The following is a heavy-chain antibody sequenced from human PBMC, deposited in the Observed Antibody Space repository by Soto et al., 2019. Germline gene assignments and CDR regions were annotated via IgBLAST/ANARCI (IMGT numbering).Heavy chain of an antibody. Sequence: GASVKVSCKASGYTFTSYGISWVRQAPGQGLEWTGWISAYNGNTNYAQKLQGRVTMTTDTSTSTAYMELRSLRSDDTAVYYCAREVYRSGYGWFDPWGQGTLVTVSS. D-gene: IGHD6-19*01. CDR2: ISAYNGNT. J-gene: IGHJ5*02. CDR3: AREVYRSGYGWFDP. CDR1: GYTFTSYG. V-gene: IGHV1-18*01.